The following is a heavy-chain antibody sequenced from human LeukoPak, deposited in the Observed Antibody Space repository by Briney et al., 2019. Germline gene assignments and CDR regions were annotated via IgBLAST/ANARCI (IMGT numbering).Heavy chain of an antibody. V-gene: IGHV4-4*07. CDR3: ARDAFNAENYYDSSGSFDY. Sequence: SETLSLTRTVSVGSISRYYWSWIRQPAGKGLEWIGRIYTSGRTNYKPSLKSRVTMSVATSKSQFSLKLSSVTAADTAVYYCARDAFNAENYYDSSGSFDYWGQGTLVTVSS. CDR1: VGSISRYY. J-gene: IGHJ4*02. CDR2: IYTSGRT. D-gene: IGHD3-22*01.